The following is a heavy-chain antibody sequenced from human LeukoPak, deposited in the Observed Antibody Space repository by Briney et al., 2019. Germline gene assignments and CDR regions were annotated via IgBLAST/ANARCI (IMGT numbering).Heavy chain of an antibody. V-gene: IGHV4-4*07. CDR2: FYISGST. J-gene: IGHJ4*02. CDR3: ARDFLLQSEGLFDY. CDR1: SGSISSFY. D-gene: IGHD4-11*01. Sequence: TPSETLSLTCTVSSGSISSFYWSWIRQPAGKGLEWIGRFYISGSTNYNPSLKSRVTMSVDTSKNQFSLRLNSVTAADTAVYYCARDFLLQSEGLFDYWGQGTLVTVSS.